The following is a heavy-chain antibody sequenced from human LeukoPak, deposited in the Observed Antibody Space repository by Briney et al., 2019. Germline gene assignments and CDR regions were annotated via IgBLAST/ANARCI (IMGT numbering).Heavy chain of an antibody. CDR2: INHSGST. V-gene: IGHV4-34*01. J-gene: IGHJ4*02. CDR3: ASQRIVGATFDY. Sequence: SETLSLTCAVYGGSFSGYYWSWIRQPPGKGLEWIGEINHSGSTNYNPSLKSRVTISVDTSKNQFSLKLSSVTAADTAVYYCASQRIVGATFDYWGQGTLVTVSS. CDR1: GGSFSGYY. D-gene: IGHD1-26*01.